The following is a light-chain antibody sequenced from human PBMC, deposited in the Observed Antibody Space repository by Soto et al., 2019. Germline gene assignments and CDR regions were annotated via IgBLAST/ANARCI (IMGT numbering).Light chain of an antibody. CDR2: DAI. J-gene: IGKJ1*01. Sequence: EIMLTQSPATLSLSPGERATLSCRASQSISSYLAWYQRKPGQAPRLLIYDAINRATGIPARFSGSGSETDFTLTISSLEPEDFAVYYCQQRGNWPWAFGQGTKVEIK. CDR3: QQRGNWPWA. CDR1: QSISSY. V-gene: IGKV3-11*01.